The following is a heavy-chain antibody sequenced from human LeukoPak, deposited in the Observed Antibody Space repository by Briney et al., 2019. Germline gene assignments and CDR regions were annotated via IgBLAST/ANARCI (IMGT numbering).Heavy chain of an antibody. Sequence: PGGSLRLSCAASGFTVSSNYMSWVRQAPGKGLEWVSVIYSGGSTYYADSVKGRFTISRDNAKNSLYLQMNSLRAEDTAVYYCARGVAVAGTGYFQHWGQGTLVTVSS. CDR1: GFTVSSNY. CDR3: ARGVAVAGTGYFQH. J-gene: IGHJ1*01. D-gene: IGHD6-19*01. CDR2: IYSGGST. V-gene: IGHV3-53*01.